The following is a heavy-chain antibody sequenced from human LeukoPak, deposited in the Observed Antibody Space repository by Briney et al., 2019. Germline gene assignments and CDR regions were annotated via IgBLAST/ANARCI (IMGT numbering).Heavy chain of an antibody. CDR3: ARDKGCSGGSCYSDDAFDI. V-gene: IGHV4-59*01. CDR2: IYYSGST. CDR1: GGSISSYY. Sequence: SETLSLACTVSGGSISSYYWSWIRQPPGKGLEWIGYIYYSGSTNYNPSLKSRVTIPVDTSKNQFSLKLSSVTAADTAVYYCARDKGCSGGSCYSDDAFDIWGQGTMVTVSS. J-gene: IGHJ3*02. D-gene: IGHD2-15*01.